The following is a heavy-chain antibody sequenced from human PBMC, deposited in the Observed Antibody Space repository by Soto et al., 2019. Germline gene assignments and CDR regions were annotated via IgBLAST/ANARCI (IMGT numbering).Heavy chain of an antibody. J-gene: IGHJ6*02. CDR1: GFTFSSYS. D-gene: IGHD6-6*01. CDR2: ISSSSSTI. CDR3: ERPEYSSSSYGMDV. V-gene: IGHV3-48*02. Sequence: GGSLRLSCAASGFTFSSYSMNWVRQAPGKGLEWVSYISSSSSTIYYADSVKGRFTISRDNAKNSLCLQMNSLRDEDTAVYYCERPEYSSSSYGMDVWGQGTTVTVSS.